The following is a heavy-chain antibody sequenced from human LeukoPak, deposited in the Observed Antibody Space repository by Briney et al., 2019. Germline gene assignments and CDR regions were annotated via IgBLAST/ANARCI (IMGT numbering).Heavy chain of an antibody. CDR1: GGSVSSGSYY. V-gene: IGHV4-61*01. CDR2: ISYTGTT. J-gene: IGHJ3*02. CDR3: ASPSGGRYRDDALDI. D-gene: IGHD3-10*01. Sequence: PSETLSLTCTVSGGSVSSGSYYWRRIRQSPGKRLEWIGYISYTGTTNYNPSLRSRVTISVDMSKNQIFLKLNSVTAADTAVYHCASPSGGRYRDDALDIWGQGTMVTVSS.